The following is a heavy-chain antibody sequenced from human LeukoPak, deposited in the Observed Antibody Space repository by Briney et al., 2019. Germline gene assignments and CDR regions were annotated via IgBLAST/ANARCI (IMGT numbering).Heavy chain of an antibody. Sequence: SETLSLICTVSGGSIGSSSYYWGWIRQPPGKGLEWIGSIHYSGSTNYNPSLKSRVTISVDTSKNQFSLKLSSVTAADTAVYYCARGYCSGGSCYSYYYYNYMDVWGKGTTVTVSS. D-gene: IGHD2-15*01. CDR3: ARGYCSGGSCYSYYYYNYMDV. CDR2: IHYSGST. CDR1: GGSIGSSSYY. J-gene: IGHJ6*03. V-gene: IGHV4-39*07.